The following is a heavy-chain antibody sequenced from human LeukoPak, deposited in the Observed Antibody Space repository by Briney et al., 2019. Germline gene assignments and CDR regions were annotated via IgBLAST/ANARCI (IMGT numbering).Heavy chain of an antibody. J-gene: IGHJ6*03. CDR1: GYTFTSYD. V-gene: IGHV1-8*01. CDR2: MNPNSGNT. CDR3: ARGSGPAYFYYYYYMDV. Sequence: ASVKVSCKASGYTFTSYDINWVRQATGQGLEWMGWMNPNSGNTGYAQEFQGRVTMTRNTSISTAYMELSSLRSEDTAVYYCARGSGPAYFYYYYYMDVWGKGTTVTVSS.